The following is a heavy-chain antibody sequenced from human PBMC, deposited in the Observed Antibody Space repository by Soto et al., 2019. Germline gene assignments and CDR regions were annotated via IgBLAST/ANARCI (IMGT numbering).Heavy chain of an antibody. CDR2: IYYSGSS. Sequence: SETLSLTCSSSGGSISFYYWSWIRQSPGKVLEWLGYIYYSGSSNYSPSLKSRLTISLDTPKNQFSLNLASVTAADTAVYYCAAGIAVAGVYEYWGRGTPVAVSS. CDR1: GGSISFYY. CDR3: AAGIAVAGVYEY. J-gene: IGHJ4*02. D-gene: IGHD6-19*01. V-gene: IGHV4-59*01.